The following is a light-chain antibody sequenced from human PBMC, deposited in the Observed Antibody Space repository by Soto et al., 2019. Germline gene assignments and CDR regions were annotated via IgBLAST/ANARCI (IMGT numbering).Light chain of an antibody. V-gene: IGKV1-39*01. CDR1: QTMNRF. CDR3: QQSYRTPYT. Sequence: DIQMTQAPSSLSASVGDRVTITCRASQTMNRFLNWYQQKPGEAPKRLIYAASSLQSGVPSRFSGSGSGTEFTLTITSLQPEDFATYYCQQSYRTPYTFGQGTRLDI. CDR2: AAS. J-gene: IGKJ2*01.